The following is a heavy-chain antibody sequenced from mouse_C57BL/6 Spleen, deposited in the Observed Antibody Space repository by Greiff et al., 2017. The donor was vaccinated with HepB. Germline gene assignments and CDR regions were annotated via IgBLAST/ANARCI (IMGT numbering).Heavy chain of an antibody. J-gene: IGHJ1*03. CDR1: GYTFTDYE. V-gene: IGHV1-15*01. CDR3: TRPLLLRYWYFDV. CDR2: IDPETGGT. Sequence: VQLMESGAELVRPGASVTLSCKASGYTFTDYEMHWVKQTPVHGLEWIGAIDPETGGTAYNQKFKGKAILTADKSSSTAYMELRSLTSEDSAVYYCTRPLLLRYWYFDVWGTGTTVTVSS. D-gene: IGHD1-1*01.